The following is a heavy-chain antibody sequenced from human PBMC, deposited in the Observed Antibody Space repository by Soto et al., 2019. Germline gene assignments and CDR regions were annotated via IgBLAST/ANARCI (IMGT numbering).Heavy chain of an antibody. CDR3: ARGYWSMVRGVIDWFDP. Sequence: ASVKVSCKASGGTFSSYAISWVRQAPGQGLEWMGGIIPIFGTANYAQKFQGRVTITADESTSTAYMELSSLRSEDTAVYYCARGYWSMVRGVIDWFDPWGQGTLVNVSS. D-gene: IGHD3-10*01. CDR1: GGTFSSYA. J-gene: IGHJ5*02. CDR2: IIPIFGTA. V-gene: IGHV1-69*13.